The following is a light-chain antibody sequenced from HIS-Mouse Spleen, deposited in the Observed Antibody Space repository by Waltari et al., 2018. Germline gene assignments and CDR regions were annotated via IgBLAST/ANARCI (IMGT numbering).Light chain of an antibody. CDR3: QQYNSCPLT. J-gene: IGKJ4*01. Sequence: EIVLSQSPATLCVSPGERATLSCRASQSGSSNLAWYQQKPVQAPLLLIYGASTRATGIPARFSGSGSGTQFTLTISSLKSEDFAVYYCQQYNSCPLTFGGGTKVEIK. CDR1: QSGSSN. CDR2: GAS. V-gene: IGKV3-15*01.